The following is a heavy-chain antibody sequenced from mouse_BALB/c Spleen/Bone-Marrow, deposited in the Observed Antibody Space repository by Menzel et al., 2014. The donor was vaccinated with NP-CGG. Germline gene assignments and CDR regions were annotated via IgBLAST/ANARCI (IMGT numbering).Heavy chain of an antibody. CDR1: GFTFSSYG. Sequence: EVHVVESGGDLVKPGASLKLSCAASGFTFSSYGMSWVRQTPDKRLEWVGTIYRGDGYTYYTGNVKGRATMSRDNSKNTLYLQISSLTSEDTAMYYCARHTSLSTRDYMDYWGQGTTLTVSS. CDR2: IYRGDGYT. J-gene: IGHJ4*01. CDR3: ARHTSLSTRDYMDY. D-gene: IGHD2-1*01. V-gene: IGHV5-6*01.